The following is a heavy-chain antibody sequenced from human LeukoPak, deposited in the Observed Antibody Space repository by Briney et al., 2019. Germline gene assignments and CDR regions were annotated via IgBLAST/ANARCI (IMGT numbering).Heavy chain of an antibody. J-gene: IGHJ4*02. V-gene: IGHV1-18*01. Sequence: ASVKVSCNASGYTFTSYGISWVRQAPGQGLEWMVWISAYNGNTNYAQKLQGRVTMTTDTSTSTAYRELRSLRADATAVYYCARDQPGIAVAGAIWGQGTLVTVSS. CDR1: GYTFTSYG. CDR3: ARDQPGIAVAGAI. D-gene: IGHD6-19*01. CDR2: ISAYNGNT.